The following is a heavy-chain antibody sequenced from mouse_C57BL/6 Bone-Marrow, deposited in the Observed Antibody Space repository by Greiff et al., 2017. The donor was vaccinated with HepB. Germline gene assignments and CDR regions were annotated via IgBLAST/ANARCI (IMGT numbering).Heavy chain of an antibody. J-gene: IGHJ3*01. CDR2: INPSSGYT. CDR3: ARVITTRRPLFAY. CDR1: GYTFTSYT. Sequence: QVQLQQSGAELARPGASVKMSCKASGYTFTSYTMHWVKQRPGQGLEWIGYINPSSGYTKYNQKFKDKATFTADKSSSTAYMQLSSLTSEDSAVYYCARVITTRRPLFAYWGQGTLVTVSA. V-gene: IGHV1-4*01. D-gene: IGHD2-4*01.